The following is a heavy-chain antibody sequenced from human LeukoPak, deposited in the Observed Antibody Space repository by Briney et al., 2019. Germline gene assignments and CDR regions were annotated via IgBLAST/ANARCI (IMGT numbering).Heavy chain of an antibody. V-gene: IGHV5-10-1*01. Sequence: GESLQISCQGSGYSFTTYWITWVRQMPGKGLEWMGRIDPSDSSTNYSPSFQGRVSMSADKSINTAYLQWSSLKASDTAFYYCARRRAYSSNWYANRYYSDYWGQGTLVTVSA. CDR1: GYSFTTYW. D-gene: IGHD6-13*01. J-gene: IGHJ4*02. CDR3: ARRRAYSSNWYANRYYSDY. CDR2: IDPSDSST.